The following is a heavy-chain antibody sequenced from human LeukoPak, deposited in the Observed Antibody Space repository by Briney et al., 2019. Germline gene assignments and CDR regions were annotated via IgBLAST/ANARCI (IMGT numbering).Heavy chain of an antibody. CDR1: GYTFTSYD. J-gene: IGHJ6*03. V-gene: IGHV1-8*01. CDR3: ARGPSGLYYSYYYYMDV. D-gene: IGHD6-19*01. CDR2: MNPNSSDT. Sequence: GASVKVSCKASGYTFTSYDINWVRQATGQGLEWRGWMNPNSSDTGYSQRFQGRVSMTRNTSISTAYMELSSLRSEDTAVYYCARGPSGLYYSYYYYMDVWGKGTTVTVSS.